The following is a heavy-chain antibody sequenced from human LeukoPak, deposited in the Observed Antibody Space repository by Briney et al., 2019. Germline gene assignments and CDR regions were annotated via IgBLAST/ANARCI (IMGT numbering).Heavy chain of an antibody. CDR1: GGSISSGGYS. D-gene: IGHD5-24*01. CDR3: ARGGDGTRIDY. Sequence: SQTLSLTCAVSGGSISSGGYSWSWVRQPPGKGLEWIGYIYHSGSTYYNPSLKSRVTISVDRSKNQFSLRLSSVTAADTAVYYCARGGDGTRIDYWGQGTLVTVSS. CDR2: IYHSGST. J-gene: IGHJ4*02. V-gene: IGHV4-30-2*01.